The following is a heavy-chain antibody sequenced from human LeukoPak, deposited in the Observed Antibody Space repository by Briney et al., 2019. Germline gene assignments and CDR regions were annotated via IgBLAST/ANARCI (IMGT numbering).Heavy chain of an antibody. J-gene: IGHJ4*02. CDR2: FSGSGVGT. D-gene: IGHD2-2*01. CDR1: GFTFSSYA. CDR3: AKDGLCSSTSCLKPLYYFDY. Sequence: PGGSLRLSCAASGFTFSSYAMSWVRQAPGKGLEWVSGFSGSGVGTYYADSVKGRFTISRDNSKNTLYPQMNSLRAEDTAVYYCAKDGLCSSTSCLKPLYYFDYWGQGTLVTVSS. V-gene: IGHV3-23*01.